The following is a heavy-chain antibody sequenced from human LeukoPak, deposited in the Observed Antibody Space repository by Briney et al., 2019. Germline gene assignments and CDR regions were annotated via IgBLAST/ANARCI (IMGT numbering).Heavy chain of an antibody. CDR3: ATGGIYYDSSGYYQIDY. CDR2: FDPEDGET. J-gene: IGHJ4*02. V-gene: IGHV1-24*01. D-gene: IGHD3-22*01. CDR1: GYTLTELS. Sequence: ASVKVSCKVSGYTLTELSMHWVRQAPGKGLEWMGGFDPEDGETIYAQKFQGRVTMTEDTSTDTAYMELSSLRSEDTAVYYCATGGIYYDSSGYYQIDYWGQGTLVTVSS.